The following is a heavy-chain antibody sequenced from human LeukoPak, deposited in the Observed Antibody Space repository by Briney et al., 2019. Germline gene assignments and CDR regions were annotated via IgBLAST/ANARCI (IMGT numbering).Heavy chain of an antibody. D-gene: IGHD1-7*01. V-gene: IGHV4-34*01. CDR3: ARDPGIIGTAVDF. CDR1: GGSYTGYY. CDR2: INHSGSS. J-gene: IGHJ4*02. Sequence: KPSETLSLTCVVSGGSYTGYYCNWFRQPPGKGREWIGEINHSGSSSYNPSLQSRVTMSVNTSNNQFSLKMTSVTAADTAVYYCARDPGIIGTAVDFWGQGTLVTVSS.